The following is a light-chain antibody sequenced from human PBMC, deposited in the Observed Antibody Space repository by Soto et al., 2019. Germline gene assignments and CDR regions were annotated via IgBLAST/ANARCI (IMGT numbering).Light chain of an antibody. CDR1: SSDIGTFKY. V-gene: IGLV2-14*01. Sequence: QSVLAQPASVSGSPGQSITISCSGTSSDIGTFKYVSWYQQHPVTAPKLLIYEVSVRPSGISGGFSGSNSGNTASLTISTLRAEDEADYYCSSYRANSKEVFGTGTKMTVL. CDR3: SSYRANSKEV. CDR2: EVS. J-gene: IGLJ1*01.